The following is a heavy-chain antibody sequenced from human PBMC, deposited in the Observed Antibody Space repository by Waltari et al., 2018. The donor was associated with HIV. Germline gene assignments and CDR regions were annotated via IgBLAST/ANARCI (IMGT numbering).Heavy chain of an antibody. V-gene: IGHV3-15*01. CDR1: GFTFANAC. Sequence: EVHLVESGGGFVETGGSLRLSCAASGFTFANACMTWVRQTHGGGLWWVGRIKTTDEDGGTHSAAAGAGRVEISMNDSASSVYLHLDRLTVGEAAIYYFITDLLRVGRMSVTGNSFWGRGPRVTVSS. D-gene: IGHD4-4*01. CDR2: IKTTDEDGGT. J-gene: IGHJ4*02. CDR3: ITDLLRVGRMSVTGNSF.